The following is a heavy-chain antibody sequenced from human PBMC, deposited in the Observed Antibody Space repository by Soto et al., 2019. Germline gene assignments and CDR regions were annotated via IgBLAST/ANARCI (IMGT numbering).Heavy chain of an antibody. CDR3: ARAYYFGSGTSYTLYY. D-gene: IGHD3-10*01. CDR2: ISDDGVSK. V-gene: IGHV3-30*03. CDR1: GFTLSNYG. J-gene: IGHJ4*02. Sequence: GCSLRLSFAASGFTLSNYGMHWFLDARVKGLEWVAVISDDGVSKYYADSVQGRFTISRDNSESVVLLQMNSLRPDDTALYFCARAYYFGSGTSYTLYYWGQGTQVTVS.